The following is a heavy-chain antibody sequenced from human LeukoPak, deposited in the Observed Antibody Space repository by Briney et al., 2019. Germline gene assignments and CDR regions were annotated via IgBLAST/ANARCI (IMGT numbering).Heavy chain of an antibody. V-gene: IGHV3-30*14. CDR1: GFTFSTYA. Sequence: GGSLRLSCAASGFTFSTYAMHWVRQAPGKGLEWVAVISYDGSNKHYADSVKGRFTISRDNSKNTLYLQMNSLRAEDTAVYYCARDLWQSDSSGYYGGFWYFDLWGRGTLVTVSS. D-gene: IGHD3-22*01. CDR2: ISYDGSNK. J-gene: IGHJ2*01. CDR3: ARDLWQSDSSGYYGGFWYFDL.